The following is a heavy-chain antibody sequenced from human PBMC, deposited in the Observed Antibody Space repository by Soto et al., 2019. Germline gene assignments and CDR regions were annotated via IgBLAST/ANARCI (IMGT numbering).Heavy chain of an antibody. V-gene: IGHV3-33*01. CDR3: ARDPASSGPLDY. Sequence: QVQLVESGGGVVQPGRSLRLSCAASGFTFSSYGMHWVRQAPGKGLEWVAVIWYDGSNKYYADSVKGRFTISRDNSKNPLYLQMNSLRAEDTAVYYCARDPASSGPLDYWGQGTLVTVSS. CDR1: GFTFSSYG. D-gene: IGHD3-22*01. CDR2: IWYDGSNK. J-gene: IGHJ4*02.